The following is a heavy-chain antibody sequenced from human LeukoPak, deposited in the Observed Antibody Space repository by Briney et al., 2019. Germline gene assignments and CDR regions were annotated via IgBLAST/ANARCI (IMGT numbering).Heavy chain of an antibody. J-gene: IGHJ4*02. CDR3: ARSSEYYYDSSGYDRRGAVDY. D-gene: IGHD3-22*01. V-gene: IGHV1-18*01. Sequence: ASVKVSCKASGYTFTSYGISWVRQAPGQGLEWMGWISAYNGNTNYAQKLQGRVTMTTETSTRTAYMELRSLRSDDTAVYYCARSSEYYYDSSGYDRRGAVDYWGQGTLVTVSS. CDR2: ISAYNGNT. CDR1: GYTFTSYG.